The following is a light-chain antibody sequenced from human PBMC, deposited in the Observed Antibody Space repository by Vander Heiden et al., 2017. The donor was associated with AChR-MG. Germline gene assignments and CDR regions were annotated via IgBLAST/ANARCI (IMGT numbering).Light chain of an antibody. V-gene: IGKV3-20*01. CDR3: QQYGSSLY. Sequence: EIVLTQSPGTLSLSPGERATLSCRASQSVSSSYLAWYQQKPGQAPRLLIYGASSRATGIPDRFSGSGSGTDFTLTISRLEREDFAVYYCQQYGSSLYFGQGTRLEIK. CDR2: GAS. CDR1: QSVSSSY. J-gene: IGKJ5*01.